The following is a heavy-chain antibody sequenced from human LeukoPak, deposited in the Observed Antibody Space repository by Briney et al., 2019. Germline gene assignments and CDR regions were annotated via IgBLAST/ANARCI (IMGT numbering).Heavy chain of an antibody. CDR1: GSSISSYY. CDR3: AKHLRGEQQLSGFDY. V-gene: IGHV4-59*08. Sequence: SETLSLTCTVSGSSISSYYWSWIRQPPGKGLEWIGYIYYSGSTKYNPSLRSRVTISADTSKNQFSLKLNSVTAADTAVYYCAKHLRGEQQLSGFDYWGQGTPVTVSS. CDR2: IYYSGST. J-gene: IGHJ4*02. D-gene: IGHD6-13*01.